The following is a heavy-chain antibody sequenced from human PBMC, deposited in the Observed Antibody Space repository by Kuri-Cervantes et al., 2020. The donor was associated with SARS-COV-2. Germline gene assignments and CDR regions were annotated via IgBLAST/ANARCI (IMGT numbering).Heavy chain of an antibody. CDR1: GFTFSSYS. Sequence: GESLKISCAASGFTFSSYSMNWVRQAPGKGLEWGSSISSSSSYIYYADSVKGRFTISRDNAKNSLYLQMNSLRAEDTAVYYCARVRMVGSSSVPYYFDYWGQGTLVTVSS. V-gene: IGHV3-21*01. J-gene: IGHJ4*02. CDR3: ARVRMVGSSSVPYYFDY. CDR2: ISSSSSYI. D-gene: IGHD6-6*01.